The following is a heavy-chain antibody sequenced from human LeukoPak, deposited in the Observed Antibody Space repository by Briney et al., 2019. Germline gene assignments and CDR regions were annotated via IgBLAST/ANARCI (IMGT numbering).Heavy chain of an antibody. CDR2: ISSSSSYI. CDR3: AREIFWSGYYSNLHFDY. J-gene: IGHJ4*02. Sequence: PGGSLRLSCAASGFTFSGYSMNWVRQAPGKGLEWVSSISSSSSYIYYADSVKGRFTISRDNAKNSLYLQMNSLRAEDTAVYYCAREIFWSGYYSNLHFDYWGQGTLVTVSS. V-gene: IGHV3-21*01. CDR1: GFTFSGYS. D-gene: IGHD3-3*01.